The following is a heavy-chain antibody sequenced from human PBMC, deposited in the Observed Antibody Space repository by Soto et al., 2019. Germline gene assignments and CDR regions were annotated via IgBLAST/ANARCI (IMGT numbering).Heavy chain of an antibody. CDR3: ARDISRYDSSGYSDY. CDR2: IIPIFGTA. D-gene: IGHD3-22*01. CDR1: GGTFSSYA. J-gene: IGHJ4*02. Sequence: SVKVSCKASGGTFSSYAISWVRQAPGQGLEWMGGIIPIFGTANYAQKFQGRVTITADESTSTAYMELSSLRSEDTAVYYCARDISRYDSSGYSDYWGQGTPVTVSS. V-gene: IGHV1-69*13.